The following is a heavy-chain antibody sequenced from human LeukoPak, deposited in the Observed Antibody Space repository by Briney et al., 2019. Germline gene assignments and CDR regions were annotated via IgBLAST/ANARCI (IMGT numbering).Heavy chain of an antibody. Sequence: SETLSLTCTVSGGSTSRYYWSWIRQPPGKSLEWIGYIYYSGSTTYNPSLKSRATLSIDTSKNQFSLNLSSVTAADTAVYYCARLPGIAAVWGQGTRVIASS. CDR1: GGSTSRYY. CDR2: IYYSGST. V-gene: IGHV4-59*08. D-gene: IGHD6-13*01. CDR3: ARLPGIAAV. J-gene: IGHJ1*01.